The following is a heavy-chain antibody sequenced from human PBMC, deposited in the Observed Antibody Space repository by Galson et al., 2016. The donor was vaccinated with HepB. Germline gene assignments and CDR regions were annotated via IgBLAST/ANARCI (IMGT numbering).Heavy chain of an antibody. CDR2: INPNTGGT. D-gene: IGHD3-3*01. J-gene: IGHJ6*04. CDR1: GYSFTGYH. Sequence: SVKVSCKASGYSFTGYHMHWVRQAPGQGLEWMGWINPNTGGTNYAEKFQGRVTMTRDTSISTAYMELSRLRSDDTAVYYCARVLRFFPMDVWGKGTTVTVSS. CDR3: ARVLRFFPMDV. V-gene: IGHV1-2*02.